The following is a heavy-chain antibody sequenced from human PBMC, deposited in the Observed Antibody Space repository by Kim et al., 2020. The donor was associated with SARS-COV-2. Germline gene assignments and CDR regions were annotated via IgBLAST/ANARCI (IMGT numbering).Heavy chain of an antibody. CDR1: RFTFSAYA. Sequence: GGSLRLSCAASRFTFSAYAMGWVRQAPGKGLEWVSGISGSDGTTYYADSVKGRFIISRDNSKNTLHLQMNSLRAEDTAIYYCAKHFGSSGSEFHHWGQGTLVTVSS. J-gene: IGHJ1*01. CDR3: AKHFGSSGSEFHH. V-gene: IGHV3-23*01. D-gene: IGHD3-22*01. CDR2: ISGSDGTT.